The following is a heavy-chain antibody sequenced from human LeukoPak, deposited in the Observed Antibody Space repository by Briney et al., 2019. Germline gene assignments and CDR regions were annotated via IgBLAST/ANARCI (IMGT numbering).Heavy chain of an antibody. D-gene: IGHD4-17*01. CDR2: IYHSGST. CDR3: ARAFPFDDYGDPDAFDI. V-gene: IGHV4-30-2*01. J-gene: IGHJ3*02. Sequence: SETLSLTCAVSGGSISSGGYYWSWIRQPPGKDLEWIGNIYHSGSTYYNPSLKSRVAISVDRSKNQFPLKLSSVTAADTAVYYCARAFPFDDYGDPDAFDIWGQGTMVTVSS. CDR1: GGSISSGGYY.